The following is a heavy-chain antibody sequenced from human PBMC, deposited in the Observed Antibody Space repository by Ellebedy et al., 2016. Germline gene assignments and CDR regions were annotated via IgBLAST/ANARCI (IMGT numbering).Heavy chain of an antibody. D-gene: IGHD3-3*01. Sequence: GSLRLXCTVSGGSISSYYWSWIRQPPGKGLEWIGYIYYSGSTNYNPSLKSRVTISVDTSKNQFSLKLSSVTAADTAVYYCARGTYDLRSYWYFDLWGRGTLVTVSS. J-gene: IGHJ2*01. V-gene: IGHV4-59*13. CDR1: GGSISSYY. CDR3: ARGTYDLRSYWYFDL. CDR2: IYYSGST.